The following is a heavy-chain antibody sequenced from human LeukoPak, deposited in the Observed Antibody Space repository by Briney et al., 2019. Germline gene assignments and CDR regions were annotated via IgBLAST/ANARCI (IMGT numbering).Heavy chain of an antibody. CDR2: IYSGDRT. J-gene: IGHJ4*02. CDR1: GFTVSSNY. V-gene: IGHV3-53*01. D-gene: IGHD3-10*01. CDR3: ARGWSSRGVIVIDY. Sequence: GRSLRLSCAASGFTVSSNYMSWVRQAPGKGLEWVSVIYSGDRTYYADSVKGRFTISRDNSKNTLNLQINSLRAEDTAVYYCARGWSSRGVIVIDYWGQGTLVTVSS.